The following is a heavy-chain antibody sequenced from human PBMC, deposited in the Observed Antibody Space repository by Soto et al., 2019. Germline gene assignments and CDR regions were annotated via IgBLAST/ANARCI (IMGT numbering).Heavy chain of an antibody. CDR3: AKDLSWEVATTTKMYYHYGMDV. Sequence: QVQLVESGGGVVQPGRSLRLSCAASGFTFRSYVMHWVRQAPGKGLEWVAIISYDGSNKYYVNSVKGRFTISRDNSNNTLYLQMNSLRAEDTAIYYCAKDLSWEVATTTKMYYHYGMDVWGQGTTVTVSS. D-gene: IGHD5-12*01. CDR2: ISYDGSNK. CDR1: GFTFRSYV. J-gene: IGHJ6*02. V-gene: IGHV3-30*18.